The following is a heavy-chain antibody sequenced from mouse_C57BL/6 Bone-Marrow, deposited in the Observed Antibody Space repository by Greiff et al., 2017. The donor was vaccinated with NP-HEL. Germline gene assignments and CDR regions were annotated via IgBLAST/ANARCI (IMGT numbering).Heavy chain of an antibody. CDR2: INPSSGYT. V-gene: IGHV1-7*01. J-gene: IGHJ4*01. CDR3: AIGGFPTLYYYAMDY. CDR1: GYTFTSYW. Sequence: VQLQQSGAELAKPGASVKLSCKASGYTFTSYWMHWVKQRPGQGLEWIGYINPSSGYTKYNQKFKDKATLTADTSASTAYMQLSSLTYEDSAVYYCAIGGFPTLYYYAMDYWGQGTSVTVSS.